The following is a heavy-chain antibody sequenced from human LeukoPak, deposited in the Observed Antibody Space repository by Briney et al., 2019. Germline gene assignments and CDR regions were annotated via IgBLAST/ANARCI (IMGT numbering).Heavy chain of an antibody. CDR3: ARDTPIVVVPAAIIINNWFDP. CDR1: GYTFTSYG. Sequence: EASVKVSCKASGYTFTSYGISWVRQAPGQGLEWMGWISAYNGNTNYAQKLQGRVTMTTDTSTSTAYMELRSLRSVDTAVYYCARDTPIVVVPAAIIINNWFDPWGQGTLVTVSS. CDR2: ISAYNGNT. V-gene: IGHV1-18*01. D-gene: IGHD2-2*01. J-gene: IGHJ5*02.